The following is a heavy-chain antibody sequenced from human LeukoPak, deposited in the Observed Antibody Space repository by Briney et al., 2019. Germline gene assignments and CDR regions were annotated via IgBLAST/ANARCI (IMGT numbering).Heavy chain of an antibody. CDR3: ARGARIAARPYYFDY. Sequence: GESLKISCKGSGYTFTNYWIGWVRQMPGKGLEWMGIIYPGDSDTRYSPSFQGQVTISADKSISTAYLQWSSLKASDTAMYYCARGARIAARPYYFDYWGQGTLVTVSS. V-gene: IGHV5-51*01. D-gene: IGHD6-6*01. CDR2: IYPGDSDT. J-gene: IGHJ4*02. CDR1: GYTFTNYW.